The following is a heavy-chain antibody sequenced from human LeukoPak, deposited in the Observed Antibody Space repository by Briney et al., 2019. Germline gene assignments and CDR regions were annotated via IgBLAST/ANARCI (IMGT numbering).Heavy chain of an antibody. CDR3: ARVNGDIDY. CDR2: MNPKSGYT. J-gene: IGHJ4*02. V-gene: IGHV1-8*03. D-gene: IGHD4-17*01. Sequence: ASVKVSCKASGYTSTNYDINWVRQATGQGLEWMGWMNPKSGYTGYAQKFQGRVTITRDTSISTAYMELRGLRSEDTAVYYCARVNGDIDYWGQGTLVTVSS. CDR1: GYTSTNYD.